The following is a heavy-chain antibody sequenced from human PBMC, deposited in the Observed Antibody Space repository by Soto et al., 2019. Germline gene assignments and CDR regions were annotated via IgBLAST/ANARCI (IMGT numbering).Heavy chain of an antibody. CDR1: GFTFSSYG. D-gene: IGHD3-10*01. J-gene: IGHJ4*02. V-gene: IGHV3-30*18. CDR2: ISYDGSNK. CDR3: AKDRGLLWFDWTFDY. Sequence: QVQLVESGGGVVQPGRSLRLSCAASGFTFSSYGMHWVRQAPGKGLEWVAVISYDGSNKYYADSVKGRFTISRDNSKNTLYLQMNSLRAEDTAVYYCAKDRGLLWFDWTFDYWGQGTLVIVSS.